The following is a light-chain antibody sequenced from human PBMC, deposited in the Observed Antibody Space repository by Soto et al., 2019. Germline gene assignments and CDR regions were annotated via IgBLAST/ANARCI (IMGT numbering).Light chain of an antibody. CDR1: QSVSSSY. J-gene: IGKJ1*01. V-gene: IGKV3-20*01. CDR2: GTS. CDR3: QHYGSLIWT. Sequence: ELVLTQSPGTLSLSPGERATLSCRASQSVSSSYLAWYQQKPGQAPRLLIYGTSSRATGIPDRFSGGGSGTDFTLTISRLEPEDFAVYYCQHYGSLIWTFGQGTKVDIK.